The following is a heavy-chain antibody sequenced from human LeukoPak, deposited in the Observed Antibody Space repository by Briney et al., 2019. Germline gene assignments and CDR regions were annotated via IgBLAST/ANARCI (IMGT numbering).Heavy chain of an antibody. CDR3: VTGYSSGWYPRGWFDP. Sequence: SETLSLTCTVSGDSISTSNSYWGWIRQPPGKGLEWIGSIYYSGNTYHNASLKSRVTISVDTSKNQFSLKLSSVTAADTAVYYCVTGYSSGWYPRGWFDPWGQGTLVTVSS. V-gene: IGHV4-39*07. CDR1: GDSISTSNSY. CDR2: IYYSGNT. D-gene: IGHD6-19*01. J-gene: IGHJ5*02.